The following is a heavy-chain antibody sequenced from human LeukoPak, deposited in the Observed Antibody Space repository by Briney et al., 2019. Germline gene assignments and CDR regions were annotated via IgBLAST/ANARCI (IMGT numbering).Heavy chain of an antibody. J-gene: IGHJ4*02. D-gene: IGHD6-13*01. CDR2: VYHNGSA. Sequence: PSETLSLMCSVSGYLIRSGYFWGWIRQPPGKGLEWIASVYHNGSAYYNPSLKSRASISVDTSSNQFSLTLTSVSVADTAVYHCARLSSWFVAFWGQGSPVTVSS. CDR3: ARLSSWFVAF. CDR1: GYLIRSGYF. V-gene: IGHV4-38-2*02.